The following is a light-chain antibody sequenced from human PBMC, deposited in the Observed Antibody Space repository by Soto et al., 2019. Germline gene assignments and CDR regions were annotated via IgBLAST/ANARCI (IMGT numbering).Light chain of an antibody. CDR2: GNS. J-gene: IGLJ2*01. CDR1: SSNIGAGYD. V-gene: IGLV1-40*01. CDR3: QSYDSSLSGLV. Sequence: QSVLTQPPSVSGAPGQRVTISCTGSSSNIGAGYDVHWYQQLPGTAPKLLIYGNSNRPSGVPDRFSGSKSGTSASLAITVLQAEDEADYYGQSYDSSLSGLVFGGGTKLTVL.